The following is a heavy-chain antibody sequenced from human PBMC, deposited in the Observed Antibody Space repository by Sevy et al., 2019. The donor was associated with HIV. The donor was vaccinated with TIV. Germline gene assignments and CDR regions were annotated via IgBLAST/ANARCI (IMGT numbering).Heavy chain of an antibody. D-gene: IGHD6-13*01. Sequence: GGSLRLSCAASGFTFSSYSMNWVRQAPGKGLEWVSSISSSSYIYYADSVKGRFTISRDNAKNSLYLQMNSLRAEDTAVYYCARVRAPIIAAAGLFDYWGQGTLVTVSS. V-gene: IGHV3-21*01. CDR1: GFTFSSYS. J-gene: IGHJ4*02. CDR2: ISSSSYI. CDR3: ARVRAPIIAAAGLFDY.